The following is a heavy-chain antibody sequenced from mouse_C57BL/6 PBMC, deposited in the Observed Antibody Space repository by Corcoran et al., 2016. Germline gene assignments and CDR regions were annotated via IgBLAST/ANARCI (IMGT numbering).Heavy chain of an antibody. CDR2: IYPRSGNT. J-gene: IGHJ2*01. V-gene: IGHV1-81*01. CDR3: VREGGKRRTFHYFDY. D-gene: IGHD2-1*01. Sequence: QVQLQQSGAELARPGASVKLSCKASGYTFTSYGISWVKQRTGQGLEWIGEIYPRSGNTYYNEKFKGKATLTADKSSSTAYMELRSLTSEDSAVYFCVREGGKRRTFHYFDYWGQGTTLTVSS. CDR1: GYTFTSYG.